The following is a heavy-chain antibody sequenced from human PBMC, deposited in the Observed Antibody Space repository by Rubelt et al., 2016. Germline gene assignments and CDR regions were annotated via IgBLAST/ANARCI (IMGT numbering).Heavy chain of an antibody. Sequence: KGRFTISRDNAKNTLYLQMNSLRAEDTAVYHCARGGIYCSSTTTNCPTYGMDVWGQGSTVTVSS. V-gene: IGHV3-74*01. D-gene: IGHD2-2*01. CDR3: ARGGIYCSSTTTNCPTYGMDV. J-gene: IGHJ6*02.